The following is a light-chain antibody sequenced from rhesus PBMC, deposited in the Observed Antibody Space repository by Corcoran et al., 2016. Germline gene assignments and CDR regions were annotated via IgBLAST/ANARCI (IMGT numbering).Light chain of an antibody. V-gene: IGKV1S12*01. J-gene: IGKJ4*01. CDR1: QNIYSN. Sequence: DIQMTQSPSALSASVGDRVTISCRASQNIYSNLAWYQQKPGKAPKLLINAASGLQNGIPSRFSGGGSGTDFTLTISNLQPEDSAAYYCQHYYDNPLTFGGGTKVELK. CDR3: QHYYDNPLT. CDR2: AAS.